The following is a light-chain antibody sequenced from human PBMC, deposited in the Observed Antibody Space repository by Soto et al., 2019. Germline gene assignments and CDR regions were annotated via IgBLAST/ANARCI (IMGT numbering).Light chain of an antibody. CDR3: QQYGSSLWT. Sequence: EIVLTQSPGTLSLSPGERATLSCRGSQSVSSSYLAWYQQKPGQAPRLLIYGASSRATGIPDRVSGSGSGTDFTLTISRLEPEDFAVYYCQQYGSSLWTFGQGTKVDIK. V-gene: IGKV3-20*01. CDR2: GAS. J-gene: IGKJ1*01. CDR1: QSVSSSY.